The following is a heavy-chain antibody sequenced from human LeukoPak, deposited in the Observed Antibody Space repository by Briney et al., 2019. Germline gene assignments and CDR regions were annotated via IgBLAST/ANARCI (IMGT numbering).Heavy chain of an antibody. D-gene: IGHD1-14*01. Sequence: GGSLRLSCAASGFDFSDFYMSWLRQAPGKGLEWVSYINGRGTTIYHADSLQGRFTISRDNAKNSLYLQMNSLRDEDTGVYYCARRNIAGILNHYYYYMDVWGEGTPVTVSS. V-gene: IGHV3-11*04. CDR2: INGRGTTI. CDR3: ARRNIAGILNHYYYYMDV. CDR1: GFDFSDFY. J-gene: IGHJ6*03.